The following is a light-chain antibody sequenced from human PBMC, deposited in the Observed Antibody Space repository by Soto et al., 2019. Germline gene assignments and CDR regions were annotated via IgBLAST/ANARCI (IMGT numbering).Light chain of an antibody. CDR2: DAS. J-gene: IGKJ1*01. Sequence: EVVLTQSPATLSVSPGERATLSCRASQTVSRSLAWYQQKPGQAPRLLIYDASNRATGIPARFSGSGSGTDFTLTISRLEPEDFAVYYCQQYGSSPTTFGQGTKVDIK. CDR3: QQYGSSPTT. V-gene: IGKV3-20*01. CDR1: QTVSRS.